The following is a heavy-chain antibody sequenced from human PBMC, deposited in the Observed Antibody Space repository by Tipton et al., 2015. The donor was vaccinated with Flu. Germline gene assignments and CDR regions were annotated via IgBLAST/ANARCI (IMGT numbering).Heavy chain of an antibody. V-gene: IGHV4-59*07. CDR3: ARSPGYYFDY. CDR1: GGSIRGYY. Sequence: TLSLTCTVSGGSIRGYYWSWIRQPPGKGPEWIAYIYYSGSTNYNPSLKSRVTISVDMSKNQFSLKLNSVTAADTAVNYCARSPGYYFDYWGQGTLVTVSS. CDR2: IYYSGST. J-gene: IGHJ4*02.